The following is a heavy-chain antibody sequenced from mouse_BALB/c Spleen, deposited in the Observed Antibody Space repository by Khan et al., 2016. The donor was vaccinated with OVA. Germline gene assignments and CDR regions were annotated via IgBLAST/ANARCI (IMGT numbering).Heavy chain of an antibody. CDR3: VNHGKTSAWFNY. CDR2: INPSTDYT. CDR1: GYTFTNYW. D-gene: IGHD1-1*01. J-gene: IGHJ3*01. Sequence: VQLQQSGAELAKPGASVKMSCKASGYTFTNYWMHWVKQRPGQGLDWIGFINPSTDYTEYNQKFKDKATLTADKSSSTAYMQLTSLTSEDSALYYCVNHGKTSAWFNYWGQGTLVTVSA. V-gene: IGHV1-7*01.